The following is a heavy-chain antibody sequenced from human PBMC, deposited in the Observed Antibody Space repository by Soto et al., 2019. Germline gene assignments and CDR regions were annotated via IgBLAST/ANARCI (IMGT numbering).Heavy chain of an antibody. CDR1: GDSISGSNYY. CDR2: IYYTGAI. Sequence: SQTLSLTCSVSGDSISGSNYYWGWIRQPPGKGLEWIGSIYYTGAIYYNPSLKSRLTISVDTSKNQFSLRLNSVTTAETAVYYCARGDYAFWNAYYSTYYDIDCWGKGARVAVSS. J-gene: IGHJ6*04. D-gene: IGHD3-3*01. V-gene: IGHV4-39*01. CDR3: ARGDYAFWNAYYSTYYDIDC.